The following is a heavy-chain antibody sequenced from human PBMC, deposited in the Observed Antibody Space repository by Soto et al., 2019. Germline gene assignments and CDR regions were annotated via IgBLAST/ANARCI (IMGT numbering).Heavy chain of an antibody. CDR1: GYTFTSYY. CDR3: AREPCSSTSCYFGYGRGYAFDI. Sequence: ASVKVSCKASGYTFTSYYMHWVRQAPGQGLEWMGIINPSGGSTSYAQKFQGRVTMTRDTSTSTVYMELSSLRSEDTAVYYCAREPCSSTSCYFGYGRGYAFDIWGQGTMVTVSS. D-gene: IGHD2-2*01. J-gene: IGHJ3*02. CDR2: INPSGGST. V-gene: IGHV1-46*03.